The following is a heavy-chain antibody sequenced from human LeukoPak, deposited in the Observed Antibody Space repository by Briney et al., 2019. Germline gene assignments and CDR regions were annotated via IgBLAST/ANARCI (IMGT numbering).Heavy chain of an antibody. J-gene: IGHJ4*02. Sequence: GGSLRLSCAASGFTFSGYDMSWVRQAPGKGLEWVSGIIDSGGSTYYADSVKGRFTISRDNSKNTLYLQMNSLRAEDTAVYYCAKGNYYGSGSYLGYWGQGTLVTVSS. CDR1: GFTFSGYD. D-gene: IGHD3-10*01. V-gene: IGHV3-23*01. CDR3: AKGNYYGSGSYLGY. CDR2: IIDSGGST.